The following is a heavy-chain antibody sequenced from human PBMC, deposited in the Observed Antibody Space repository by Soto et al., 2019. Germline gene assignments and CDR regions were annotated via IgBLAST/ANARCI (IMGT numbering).Heavy chain of an antibody. CDR3: ASCVGYSSSWWYNWFVP. Sequence: ASVKVSCKASGGTFSSYAISWVRQAPGQGLEWMGGIIPIFGTANYAQKFQGRVTITADESTSTAYMELSSLRSEDTAVYYCASCVGYSSSWWYNWFVPWGQGTLVTVPQ. CDR2: IIPIFGTA. CDR1: GGTFSSYA. J-gene: IGHJ5*02. D-gene: IGHD6-13*01. V-gene: IGHV1-69*13.